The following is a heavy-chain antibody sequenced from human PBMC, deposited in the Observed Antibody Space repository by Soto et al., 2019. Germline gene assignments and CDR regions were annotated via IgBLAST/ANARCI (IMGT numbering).Heavy chain of an antibody. CDR3: AASRWIQLWTADF. J-gene: IGHJ4*02. Sequence: GASVKVSCKASGGTFSSYAISWVRQAPGQGLEWMGGIIPISVTTHYAQRFQGRVTITADDLTTTSYMEVSSLKFEDTAVYYCAASRWIQLWTADFWGQGTRVTVSS. D-gene: IGHD5-18*01. CDR2: IIPISVTT. V-gene: IGHV1-69*13. CDR1: GGTFSSYA.